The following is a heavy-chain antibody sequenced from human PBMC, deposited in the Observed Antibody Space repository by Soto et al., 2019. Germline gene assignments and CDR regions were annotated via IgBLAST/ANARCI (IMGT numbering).Heavy chain of an antibody. J-gene: IGHJ5*02. CDR3: ARMYSSGSGWFHP. V-gene: IGHV4-31*03. D-gene: IGHD6-19*01. CDR2: FYSSGSI. CDR1: GYSISAGGYY. Sequence: QESGPGLVKPSQTLSLTCFVSGYSISAGGYYWSWIRHHPGKGLEWIGSFYSSGSIIYNPSLRSRVSISGDTSSNQFSMSLTSVTAADTARYYCARMYSSGSGWFHPWGQGTLVTVSS.